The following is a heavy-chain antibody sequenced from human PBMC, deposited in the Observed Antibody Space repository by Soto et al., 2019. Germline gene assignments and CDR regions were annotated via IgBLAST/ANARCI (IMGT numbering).Heavy chain of an antibody. Sequence: AGSLRLSCAASGFTFSSYWMHWVRQAPGKGLVWVSRINSDGSSTSYADSVKGRFTISRDNAKNTLYLQMNSLRAEDTAVYYWEREGFMGATMGRVFNIGGKGKMFTVSS. D-gene: IGHD5-12*01. CDR2: INSDGSST. CDR3: EREGFMGATMGRVFNI. V-gene: IGHV3-74*01. CDR1: GFTFSSYW. J-gene: IGHJ3*02.